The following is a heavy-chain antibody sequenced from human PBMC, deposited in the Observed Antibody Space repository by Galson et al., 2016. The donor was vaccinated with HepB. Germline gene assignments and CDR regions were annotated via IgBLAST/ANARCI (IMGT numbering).Heavy chain of an antibody. D-gene: IGHD3-10*01. CDR2: IHRTGGGT. CDR3: ARVSAHYSGSGSYIPQTYYYGMDV. J-gene: IGHJ6*02. Sequence: SLRLSCAASGFSFNTYAMTWVRQAPGKGLEWVSSIHRTGGGTYYADSVKGRFTISRDNSKNTLYLQMNSLRADDTAVFYCARVSAHYSGSGSYIPQTYYYGMDVWGQGTTVTVSS. CDR1: GFSFNTYA. V-gene: IGHV3-23*01.